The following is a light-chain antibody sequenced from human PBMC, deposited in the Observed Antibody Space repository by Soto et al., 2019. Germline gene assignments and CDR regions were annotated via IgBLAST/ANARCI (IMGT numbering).Light chain of an antibody. J-gene: IGKJ2*01. CDR1: QDISDY. Sequence: DIQMTQSPSSLSASVGDRVSITCQASQDISDYLNWYQQKPGKAPKLLIYGASHFEAGVPSRFSGSRSWTAFTFTISSLQPEDVAMYFCQQYDNLPYTFGQGTKLEI. CDR2: GAS. V-gene: IGKV1-33*01. CDR3: QQYDNLPYT.